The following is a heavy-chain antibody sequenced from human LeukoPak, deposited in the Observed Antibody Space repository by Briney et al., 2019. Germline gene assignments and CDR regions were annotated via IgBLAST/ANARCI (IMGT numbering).Heavy chain of an antibody. J-gene: IGHJ5*02. CDR3: ARLRAGYSSGWYEA. CDR2: IYYSGST. CDR1: GGSISSSSYY. Sequence: PSETLSLTCTVSGGSISSSSYYWGWLRQPPGKGLEWIGSIYYSGSTYYNPSLKSRVTISVDTSKNQFSLKLSSVTAADTAVYYCARLRAGYSSGWYEAWGQGTLVTVSS. D-gene: IGHD6-19*01. V-gene: IGHV4-39*01.